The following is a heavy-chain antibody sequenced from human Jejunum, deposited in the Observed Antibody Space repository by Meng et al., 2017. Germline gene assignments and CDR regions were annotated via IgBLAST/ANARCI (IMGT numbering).Heavy chain of an antibody. V-gene: IGHV3-30*01. D-gene: IGHD3-10*01. CDR1: GFTFSAYT. CDR2: MSYDGDRE. Sequence: GQVVGAGGGVVQPGRSLGLSCAAAGFTFSAYTMHWVRQAPGKGPEWLTAMSYDGDREYYADSVKGRFTISRDNSKDTLYLQMDSLTPEDSAVYYCGREPSFGEHDYWGQGTLVTVSS. J-gene: IGHJ4*02. CDR3: GREPSFGEHDY.